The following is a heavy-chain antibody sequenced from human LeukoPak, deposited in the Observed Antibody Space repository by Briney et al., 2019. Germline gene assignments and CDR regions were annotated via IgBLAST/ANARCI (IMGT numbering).Heavy chain of an antibody. Sequence: PGGSLRLSCAAFGFTFSSYGMHWVRQAPGKGLEWVAFIRYDGRNKYYGDPVKGRFSISRDNSKNTLYLQMNSLRSEDTAVYYCARERLTIFGVVINRREEEYYFDYWGQGTLVTVSS. CDR1: GFTFSSYG. D-gene: IGHD3-3*01. J-gene: IGHJ4*02. V-gene: IGHV3-30*02. CDR3: ARERLTIFGVVINRREEEYYFDY. CDR2: IRYDGRNK.